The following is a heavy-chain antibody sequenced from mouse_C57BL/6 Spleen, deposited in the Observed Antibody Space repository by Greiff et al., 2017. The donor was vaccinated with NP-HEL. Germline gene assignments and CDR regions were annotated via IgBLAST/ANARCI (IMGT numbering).Heavy chain of an antibody. Sequence: EVKVVESEGGLVQPGSSMKLSCTASGFTFSDYYMAWVRQVPEKGLEWVANINYDGSSTYYLDSLKSRFIISRDNAKNILYLQMSSLKSEDTATYYWARVYDGYYSAWFAYWGQGTLVTVSA. CDR2: INYDGSST. D-gene: IGHD2-3*01. V-gene: IGHV5-16*01. CDR1: GFTFSDYY. CDR3: ARVYDGYYSAWFAY. J-gene: IGHJ3*01.